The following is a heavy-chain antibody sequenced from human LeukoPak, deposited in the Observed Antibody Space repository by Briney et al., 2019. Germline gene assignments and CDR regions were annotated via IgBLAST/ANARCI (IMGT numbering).Heavy chain of an antibody. V-gene: IGHV1-18*01. CDR3: ARRRRDGYNWFDP. CDR2: ISAYNGNT. J-gene: IGHJ5*02. CDR1: GYTFTSYG. Sequence: ASVKVSCKASGYTFTSYGISWVRQAPGQGLEWMGWISAYNGNTNYAQKLQGRVTMTTDTSTSTAYVELRSLRSDDTVVYYCARRRRDGYNWFDPWGQGTLVTVSS. D-gene: IGHD5-24*01.